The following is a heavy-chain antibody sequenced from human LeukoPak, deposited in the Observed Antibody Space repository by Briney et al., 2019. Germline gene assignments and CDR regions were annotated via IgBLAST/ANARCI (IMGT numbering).Heavy chain of an antibody. Sequence: ESGPTLVNPTQTLTLTCTFSGFSLSTSGVGVGWIRQPPGKALEWLALIYWNDDKRYSPSLKSRLTITKDTSKNQVVLTMTNMDPVDTATYYCAYQGGITMVRGPLFAPFDYWGQGTLVTVSS. J-gene: IGHJ4*02. CDR2: IYWNDDK. CDR3: AYQGGITMVRGPLFAPFDY. CDR1: GFSLSTSGVG. D-gene: IGHD3-10*01. V-gene: IGHV2-5*01.